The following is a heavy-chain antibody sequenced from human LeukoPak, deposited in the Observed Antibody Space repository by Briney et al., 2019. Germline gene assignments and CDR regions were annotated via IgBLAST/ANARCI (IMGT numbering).Heavy chain of an antibody. J-gene: IGHJ6*02. CDR3: ARVEGMEWWQYYYGMDV. CDR1: GGSISSGGFY. Sequence: PSETLSLTCNVSGGSISSGGFYWSWIRQHPAKGLEWIGHIYYSGSTYYNPSLKSRVTISVDMSKNRFSLKVSSVTAADTAVYYCARVEGMEWWQYYYGMDVWGQGTTVTVSS. V-gene: IGHV4-31*03. D-gene: IGHD3-3*01. CDR2: IYYSGST.